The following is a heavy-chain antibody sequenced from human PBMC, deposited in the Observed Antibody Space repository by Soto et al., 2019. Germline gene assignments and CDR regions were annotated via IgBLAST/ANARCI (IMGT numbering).Heavy chain of an antibody. CDR1: GFTFSSYA. V-gene: IGHV3-30-3*01. Sequence: ESGGGVVQPGRSLRLSCAASGFTFSSYAMHWVRQAPGKGLEWVAVISYDGSNKYYADSVKGRFTISRDNSKNTLYLQMNSLRAEDTAVYYCARDAGMVATMNYWGQGTLVTVSS. CDR3: ARDAGMVATMNY. D-gene: IGHD5-12*01. CDR2: ISYDGSNK. J-gene: IGHJ4*02.